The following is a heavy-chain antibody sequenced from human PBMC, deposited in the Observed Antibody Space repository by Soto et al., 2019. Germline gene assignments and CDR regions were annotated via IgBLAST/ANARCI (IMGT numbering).Heavy chain of an antibody. Sequence: GGSLRLSCAASGFTFSSYSMNWVRQAPGKGLEWVSSISSGSSYIYYVDSVKGRFTISRDNAKNSLYLQMNSLRAEDTTVYYCAREAAVAGTAFDIWGQGTMVTVS. CDR1: GFTFSSYS. CDR3: AREAAVAGTAFDI. D-gene: IGHD6-19*01. V-gene: IGHV3-21*01. J-gene: IGHJ3*02. CDR2: ISSGSSYI.